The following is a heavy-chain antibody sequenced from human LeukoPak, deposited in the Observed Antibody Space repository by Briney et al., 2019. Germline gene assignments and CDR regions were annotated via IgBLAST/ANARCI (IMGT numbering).Heavy chain of an antibody. V-gene: IGHV4-31*03. J-gene: IGHJ4*02. CDR1: GGSISSGGYY. D-gene: IGHD6-6*01. CDR3: ARRSSSSRIDY. CDR2: IYYSGST. Sequence: PSETLSLTCTVSGGSISSGGYYWSWIRQHPEKGLEWIGYIYYSGSTYYNPSLKSRVTISVDTSKNQFSLKLSSVTAADTAVYYCARRSSSSRIDYWGQGTLVTVSS.